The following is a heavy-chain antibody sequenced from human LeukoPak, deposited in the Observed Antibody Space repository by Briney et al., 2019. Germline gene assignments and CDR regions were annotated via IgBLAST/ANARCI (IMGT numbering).Heavy chain of an antibody. Sequence: SETLSLTRTVSGYSISSGYYWGWIRQPPGKGLEWIGSIYHSGSTYYNPSLKSRVTISVDTSKNQFSLKLSSVTAADTAVYYCARDSRGYVPNFDYWGQGTLVTVSS. J-gene: IGHJ4*02. D-gene: IGHD5-12*01. CDR1: GYSISSGYY. CDR2: IYHSGST. CDR3: ARDSRGYVPNFDY. V-gene: IGHV4-38-2*02.